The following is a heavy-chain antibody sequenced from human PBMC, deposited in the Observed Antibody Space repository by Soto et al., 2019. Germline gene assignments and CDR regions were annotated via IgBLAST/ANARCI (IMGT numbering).Heavy chain of an antibody. CDR3: ARDGYCSGGSCYSVPGFGY. J-gene: IGHJ4*02. D-gene: IGHD2-15*01. CDR1: GYTFTSYG. Sequence: ASVKVSCRASGYTFTSYGISWVRQAPGQGLEWMGWISAYNGNTNYAQKLQGRVTMTTDTSTSTAYMELRSLRSDDTAVYYCARDGYCSGGSCYSVPGFGYWGQGTLVTVSS. V-gene: IGHV1-18*01. CDR2: ISAYNGNT.